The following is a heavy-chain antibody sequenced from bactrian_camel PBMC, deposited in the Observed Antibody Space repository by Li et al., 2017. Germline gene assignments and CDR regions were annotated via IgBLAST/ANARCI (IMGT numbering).Heavy chain of an antibody. J-gene: IGHJ4*01. D-gene: IGHD2*01. CDR3: VATYCSGAYCYGDYNY. V-gene: IGHV3S40*01. CDR1: GFTFSNYH. CDR2: INSGGDPT. Sequence: VQLVESGGGLVQPGGSLRLSCAASGFTFSNYHMSWVRQAPGKGLEWVSAINSGGDPTYYADSVKGRFTISRDNAKNTVYLQMNSLKPGDTAVYYCVATYCSGAYCYGDYNYWGQGTQVTVS.